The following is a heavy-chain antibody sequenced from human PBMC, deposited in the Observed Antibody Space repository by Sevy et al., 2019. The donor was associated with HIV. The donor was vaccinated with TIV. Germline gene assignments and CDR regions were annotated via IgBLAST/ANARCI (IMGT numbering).Heavy chain of an antibody. V-gene: IGHV4-59*01. CDR2: IYYSGST. D-gene: IGHD5-12*01. Sequence: SESLSLTCTVSGGSISSYYWSWIRQPPGKGLEWIGYIYYSGSTNYNPSLKSRVTISVDTSKNQFSLKLSSVTAADTAVYYCARVREDGDGYNLSYFDYWGQGTLVTVSS. J-gene: IGHJ4*02. CDR3: ARVREDGDGYNLSYFDY. CDR1: GGSISSYY.